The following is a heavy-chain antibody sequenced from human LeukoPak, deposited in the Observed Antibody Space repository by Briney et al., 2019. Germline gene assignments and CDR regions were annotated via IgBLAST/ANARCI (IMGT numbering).Heavy chain of an antibody. CDR2: ISWNSGSI. V-gene: IGHV3-9*01. Sequence: GGSLRLSCAASGFTFDDYAMHWVRQAPGKGLEWVSGISWNSGSIGYADSAKGRFTISRDNAKNSLYLQMNSLRAEDTALYYCAQRMVRGVIGHWGQGTMVTVSS. D-gene: IGHD3-10*01. CDR3: AQRMVRGVIGH. CDR1: GFTFDDYA. J-gene: IGHJ3*01.